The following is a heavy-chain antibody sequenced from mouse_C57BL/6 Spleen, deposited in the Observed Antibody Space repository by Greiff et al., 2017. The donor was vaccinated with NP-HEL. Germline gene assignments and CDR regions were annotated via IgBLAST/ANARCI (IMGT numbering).Heavy chain of an antibody. J-gene: IGHJ2*01. V-gene: IGHV1-55*01. CDR1: GYTFTSYF. Sequence: VQLQQPGAELVKPGASVKMSCKASGYTFTSYFITCVLQRNGQGLEWIGDIYPGCGSTIYNEKFKSKSTLTVDTSSSTAYMQLSSLTSEDSAVYYCARLDKEHYVGYWGQGSTLTVSS. CDR3: ARLDKEHYVGY. CDR2: IYPGCGST.